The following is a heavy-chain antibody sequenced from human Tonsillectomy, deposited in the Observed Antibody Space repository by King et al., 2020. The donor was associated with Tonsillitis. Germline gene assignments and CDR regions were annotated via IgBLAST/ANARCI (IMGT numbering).Heavy chain of an antibody. V-gene: IGHV3-23*04. Sequence: VQLVESGGGLVQPGGSLRLSCAASGFTFSSYAMSWVRQAPGKGLEWVSAISSSGGSTYYADSVKGRFTISRDNSKNTLYLQMNSLRAEDTAVYYCAKGDYSSGWYDGSMVDYWGQGTLVTVSS. CDR2: ISSSGGST. D-gene: IGHD6-19*01. CDR3: AKGDYSSGWYDGSMVDY. J-gene: IGHJ4*02. CDR1: GFTFSSYA.